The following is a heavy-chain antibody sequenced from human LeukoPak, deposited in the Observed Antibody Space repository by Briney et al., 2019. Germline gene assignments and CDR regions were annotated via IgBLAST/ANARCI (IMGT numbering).Heavy chain of an antibody. CDR2: IYYSGST. J-gene: IGHJ4*02. CDR3: ARASGYSYALSFDY. CDR1: GGSVINTNW. D-gene: IGHD5-18*01. V-gene: IGHV4-4*02. Sequence: SETLSLTCGVSGGSVINTNWWTWVRQPPGKGLEWIGYIYYSGSTNYNPSLKSRVTISVDTSKNQFSLKLSSVTAADTAVYYCARASGYSYALSFDYWGQGTLVTVSS.